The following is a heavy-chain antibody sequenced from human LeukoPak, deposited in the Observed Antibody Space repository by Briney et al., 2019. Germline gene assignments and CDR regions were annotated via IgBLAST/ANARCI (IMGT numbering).Heavy chain of an antibody. Sequence: GGSLRLSCAASGFTFSSYSMNWVRQAPGKGLEWVSSISSSSSYIYYADSVKGRFTISRDNAKNSLYPQMNSLRAEDTAVYYCARSIAAAGPYFQHWGQGTLATVSS. CDR1: GFTFSSYS. J-gene: IGHJ1*01. CDR2: ISSSSSYI. CDR3: ARSIAAAGPYFQH. V-gene: IGHV3-21*01. D-gene: IGHD6-13*01.